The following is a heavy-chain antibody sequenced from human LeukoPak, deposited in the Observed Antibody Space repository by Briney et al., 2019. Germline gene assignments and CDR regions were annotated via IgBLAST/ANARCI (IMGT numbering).Heavy chain of an antibody. Sequence: GGCLRLSCAASGYTLRIYGMHCVREAPGKRRVCVAVIRYDGRNKYTADTVKGRFTRSRDNSKNTLNLQMNSLRAEDTAVYNRAKEDCSSTSCLGFYWGQGALVTVS. CDR3: AKEDCSSTSCLGFY. V-gene: IGHV3-30*02. D-gene: IGHD2-2*01. CDR2: IRYDGRNK. J-gene: IGHJ4*02. CDR1: GYTLRIYG.